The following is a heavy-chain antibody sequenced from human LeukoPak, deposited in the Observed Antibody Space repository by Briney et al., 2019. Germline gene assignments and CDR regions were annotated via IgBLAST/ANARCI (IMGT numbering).Heavy chain of an antibody. J-gene: IGHJ4*02. V-gene: IGHV3-23*01. CDR2: ISGGGTGT. CDR3: AKGWDFWSGYNFDF. CDR1: GFTFSSYA. Sequence: GGSLRLSCAASGFTFSSYAMSWVRQAPGKGLEWVSAISGGGTGTFYADSVKGRFTVSRDNSKNTLYLQMNSLRADDTAVYYCAKGWDFWSGYNFDFWGQGTLVTVS. D-gene: IGHD3-3*01.